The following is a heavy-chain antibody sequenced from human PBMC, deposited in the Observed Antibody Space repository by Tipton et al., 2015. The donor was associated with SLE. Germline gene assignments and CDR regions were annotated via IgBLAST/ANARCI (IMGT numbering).Heavy chain of an antibody. V-gene: IGHV3-20*04. J-gene: IGHJ4*02. CDR3: ARRGGVGAAMAFDY. D-gene: IGHD1-26*01. CDR2: ITWNGGST. Sequence: GSLRLSCAASGFTFSSYSMTWVRQAPGKGLEWVSDITWNGGSTGYADSVKGRFTISRDNAKNSLYLQMNSLRAEDTALYYCARRGGVGAAMAFDYWGQGTLVTVSS. CDR1: GFTFSSYS.